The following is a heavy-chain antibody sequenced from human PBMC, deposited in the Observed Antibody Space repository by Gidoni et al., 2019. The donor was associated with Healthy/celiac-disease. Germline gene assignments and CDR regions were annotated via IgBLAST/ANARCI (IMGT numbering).Heavy chain of an antibody. CDR2: ISAYNGNT. V-gene: IGHV1-18*01. CDR3: ARDSERGSRGGMDV. CDR1: ASTFTSYG. J-gene: IGHJ6*04. D-gene: IGHD1-1*01. Sequence: QVQLVQSGAEVKKPGASVKVSGRASASTFTSYGVTWVRQAPGQGLEWMGWISAYNGNTNYAQKLQGRVTMTTDTSTSTAYMELRSLRSDDTAVYYCARDSERGSRGGMDVWGKGTTVTVSS.